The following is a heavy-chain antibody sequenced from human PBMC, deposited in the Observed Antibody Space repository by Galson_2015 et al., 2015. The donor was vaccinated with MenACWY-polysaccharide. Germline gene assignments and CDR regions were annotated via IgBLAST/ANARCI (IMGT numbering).Heavy chain of an antibody. D-gene: IGHD3-10*01. V-gene: IGHV3-30*04. Sequence: SLRLSCAVSGFIYSDYAIHWVRQAPGKGLEWLVIISYDGSNKYYLESVKGRFTISRDNSKDMVYLHMNSLRGEDTAVYFCAKDRPLRGLSVFYYGMDVWGRGTTVIVSS. CDR2: ISYDGSNK. J-gene: IGHJ6*02. CDR1: GFIYSDYA. CDR3: AKDRPLRGLSVFYYGMDV.